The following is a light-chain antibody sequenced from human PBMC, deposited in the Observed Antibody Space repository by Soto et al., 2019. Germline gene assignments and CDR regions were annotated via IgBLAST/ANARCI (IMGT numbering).Light chain of an antibody. CDR3: QQFNSYPHA. Sequence: IQLTQSPSSLSASVGDRVTITCRASQGISSYLAWYQQKPGKAPKLLIYAASTLQSGVPSRFSGSGSGTDFTLTISSLQPEDCATYYCQQFNSYPHAFGGGTKVEIK. CDR1: QGISSY. J-gene: IGKJ4*01. CDR2: AAS. V-gene: IGKV1-9*01.